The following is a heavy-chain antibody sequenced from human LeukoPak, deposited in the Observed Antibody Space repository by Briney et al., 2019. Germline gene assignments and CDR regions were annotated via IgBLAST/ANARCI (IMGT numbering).Heavy chain of an antibody. Sequence: PGRSLRLSCAASGFTFDDYAMHWVRQAPGNGLEWVSGISWNSGSIGYADSVKGRFTISRDNAKNSLYLQMNSLRAEDTALYYCAKDMGSSGWYYFDYWGQGTLVTVSS. V-gene: IGHV3-9*01. J-gene: IGHJ4*02. D-gene: IGHD6-19*01. CDR1: GFTFDDYA. CDR2: ISWNSGSI. CDR3: AKDMGSSGWYYFDY.